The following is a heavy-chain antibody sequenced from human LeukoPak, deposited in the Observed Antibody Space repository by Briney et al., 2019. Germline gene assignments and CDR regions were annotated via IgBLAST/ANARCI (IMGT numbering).Heavy chain of an antibody. CDR3: VTSYYDSSGYYDY. D-gene: IGHD3-22*01. CDR2: VSTNNSNT. V-gene: IGHV1-18*01. Sequence: RASVKVSCKASGYSFRKYGMTWVRQAPGQGLEWVGWVSTNNSNTNYAQKVQGRVALSTDTSTSTGYMELRSLRSEDTAVYYCVTSYYDSSGYYDYWGPGTLVTVSS. CDR1: GYSFRKYG. J-gene: IGHJ4*02.